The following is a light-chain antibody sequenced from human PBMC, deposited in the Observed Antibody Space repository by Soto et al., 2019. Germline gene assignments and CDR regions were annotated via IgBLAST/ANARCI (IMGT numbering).Light chain of an antibody. V-gene: IGLV2-14*01. J-gene: IGLJ3*02. CDR3: TSYTNSGTWV. Sequence: HSVLTQPASVSGSPGQSITISCAGTSSDVGGYNYVSWYQQHPDKAPKLMIYEVINRPSGVSNRFSGSKSGNTASLTISGLQAEDEADYYCTSYTNSGTWVFGGGTKVTVL. CDR1: SSDVGGYNY. CDR2: EVI.